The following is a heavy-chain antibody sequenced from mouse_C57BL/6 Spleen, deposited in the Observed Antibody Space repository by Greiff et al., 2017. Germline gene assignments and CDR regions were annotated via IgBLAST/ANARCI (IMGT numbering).Heavy chain of an antibody. CDR3: ARTNYYGSSYVFWYFDV. V-gene: IGHV1-18*01. D-gene: IGHD1-1*01. CDR1: GYTFTDYN. CDR2: INPNNGGT. Sequence: VQLQQSGPELVKPGASVKIPCKASGYTFTDYNMDWVKQSHGKSLEWIGDINPNNGGTIYNQKFKGKATLTVDKSSSTAYMELRSLTSEDTAVYYCARTNYYGSSYVFWYFDVWGTGTTVTVSS. J-gene: IGHJ1*03.